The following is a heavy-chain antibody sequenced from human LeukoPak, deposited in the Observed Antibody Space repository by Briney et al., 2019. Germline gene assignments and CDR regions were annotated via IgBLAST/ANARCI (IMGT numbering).Heavy chain of an antibody. CDR2: IIPIFGTA. V-gene: IGHV1-69*05. D-gene: IGHD3-22*01. J-gene: IGHJ4*02. CDR1: GGTFSSYA. Sequence: ASVKVSCKASGGTFSSYAISWVRRAPGQGLEWMGGIIPIFGTANYAQKFQGRVTITTDESTSTAYMELSSLRSEDTAVYYCARGYYDSSGYYYPLVEWGQGTLVTVSS. CDR3: ARGYYDSSGYYYPLVE.